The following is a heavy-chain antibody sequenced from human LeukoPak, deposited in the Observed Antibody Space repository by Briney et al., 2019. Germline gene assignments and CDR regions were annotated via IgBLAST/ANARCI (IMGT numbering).Heavy chain of an antibody. J-gene: IGHJ4*02. D-gene: IGHD3-10*01. V-gene: IGHV3-21*01. CDR1: GFTFSSYS. Sequence: GGSLRLSCAASGFTFSSYSMNWVRQAPGKGLEWVSSISSSSSYIYYADSVKGRFTISRDNAKNSLYLQMNSLRAEDTAVYYCARQGRHYGSGSYYLDYWGQGTLVTVSS. CDR3: ARQGRHYGSGSYYLDY. CDR2: ISSSSSYI.